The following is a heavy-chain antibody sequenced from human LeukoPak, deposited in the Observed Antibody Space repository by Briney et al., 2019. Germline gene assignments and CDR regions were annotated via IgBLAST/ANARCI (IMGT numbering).Heavy chain of an antibody. J-gene: IGHJ5*02. V-gene: IGHV3-48*04. CDR2: ISSSSSTI. CDR1: GFTFSSYS. CDR3: AGGRIVPAAISDNWFDP. Sequence: PGGSRRLSCAASGFTFSSYSINWSRQAPGKGLEGVSYISSSSSTIYYADSVKGRFTISRDNAKNSLYLQMNSLRAEDTAVYYCAGGRIVPAAISDNWFDPWGQGTLVTVSS. D-gene: IGHD2-2*01.